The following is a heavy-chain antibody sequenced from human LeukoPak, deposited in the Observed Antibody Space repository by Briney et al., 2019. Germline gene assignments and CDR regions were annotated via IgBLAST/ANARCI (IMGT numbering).Heavy chain of an antibody. Sequence: ASVKVSCKASGYTFTTYGMNWVRQAPGQGLEWMGRINTNTGQPTYVRGFTGRFVFSLDSSVSTAYLQISSLEAADTAVYYCTRDRTEIGNDCRGQGTLITVSS. CDR1: GYTFTTYG. V-gene: IGHV7-4-1*02. D-gene: IGHD5-24*01. CDR2: INTNTGQP. CDR3: TRDRTEIGNDC. J-gene: IGHJ4*02.